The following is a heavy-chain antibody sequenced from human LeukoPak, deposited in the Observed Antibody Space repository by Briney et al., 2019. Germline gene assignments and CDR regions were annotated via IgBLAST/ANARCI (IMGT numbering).Heavy chain of an antibody. D-gene: IGHD6-13*01. CDR3: AREEVSKQQLVRVADY. Sequence: SEALSLTCTVSGGSISSGDYYWGWIRQPPGKGLEWIGSIYYSGSTYYNPSLKSRVTISVDTSKNQFSLKLSSVTAADTAVYYCAREEVSKQQLVRVADYWGQGTLVTVSS. CDR1: GGSISSGDYY. CDR2: IYYSGST. J-gene: IGHJ4*02. V-gene: IGHV4-39*07.